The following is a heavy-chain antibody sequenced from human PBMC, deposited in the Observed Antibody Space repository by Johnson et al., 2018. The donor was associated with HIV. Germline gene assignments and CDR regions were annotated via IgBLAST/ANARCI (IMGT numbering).Heavy chain of an antibody. CDR3: ARSRSTRIAADAFDI. V-gene: IGHV3-30-3*01. CDR2: ISYDGSNK. J-gene: IGHJ3*02. D-gene: IGHD6-13*01. CDR1: GFTFSSYA. Sequence: QVQLVESGGGVVQPGRSPRLSCAASGFTFSSYAMHWVRQAPGKGLEWVAVISYDGSNKYYADSVKGRFTISRDNSKNTLYLQMNSLRAEDTAVYYCARSRSTRIAADAFDIWGQGTMVTVSS.